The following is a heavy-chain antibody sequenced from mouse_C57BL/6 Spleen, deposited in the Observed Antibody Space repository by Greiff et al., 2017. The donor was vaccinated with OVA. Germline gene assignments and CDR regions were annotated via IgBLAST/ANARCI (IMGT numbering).Heavy chain of an antibody. CDR3: ARKIYYDYPLAMDY. V-gene: IGHV1-52*01. CDR1: GYTFTSYW. Sequence: VQLQQPGAELVRPGSSVKLSCKASGYTFTSYWMHWVKQRPIQGLEWIGNIDPSDSETHYNQKFKDKATLTVDKSSSTAYMQLSSLTSEDSAVYYCARKIYYDYPLAMDYWGQGTSVTVSS. CDR2: IDPSDSET. D-gene: IGHD2-4*01. J-gene: IGHJ4*01.